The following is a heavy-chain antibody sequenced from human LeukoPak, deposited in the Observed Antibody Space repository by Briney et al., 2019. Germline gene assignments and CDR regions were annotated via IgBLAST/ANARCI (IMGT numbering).Heavy chain of an antibody. CDR3: ARASSKQLAGYLPDGFDI. CDR2: ISSSGTYV. CDR1: GFSFSTYA. J-gene: IGHJ3*02. D-gene: IGHD3-9*01. V-gene: IGHV3-21*01. Sequence: PGGSLRLSCAATGFSFSTYAMSWVRQAPGKGLEWVSSISSSGTYVYYADSAKGRFTISRDNAKNSLSLQMNSLRADDAAVYYCARASSKQLAGYLPDGFDIWGQGTMVTVSS.